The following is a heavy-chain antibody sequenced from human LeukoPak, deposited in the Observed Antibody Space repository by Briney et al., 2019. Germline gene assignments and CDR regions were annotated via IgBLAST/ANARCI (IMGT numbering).Heavy chain of an antibody. CDR1: GGSISSYD. CDR3: ARNVKDAFDI. Sequence: ASETLSLTCTVSGGSISSYDWSWIRQPPGKGLGGSGYIYYSGSTNYNPSLKSRVTISVDTSKTQFSLKLSSVPAADTAVYYCARNVKDAFDIWGQGTMVTVSS. CDR2: IYYSGST. V-gene: IGHV4-59*08. J-gene: IGHJ3*02.